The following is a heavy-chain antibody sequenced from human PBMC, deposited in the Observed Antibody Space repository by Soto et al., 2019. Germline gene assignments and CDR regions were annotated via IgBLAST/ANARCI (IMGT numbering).Heavy chain of an antibody. CDR3: AREIILDTAMVVDY. CDR2: IIPIFGTA. CDR1: GGTFSSYA. V-gene: IGHV1-69*05. J-gene: IGHJ4*02. Sequence: SVKFSCKASGGTFSSYAISWVQQAPGQGLEWMGGIIPIFGTANYAQKFQGRVTMTRDTSISTAYMELSRLRSDDTAVYYCAREIILDTAMVVDYWGQGTLVTVSS. D-gene: IGHD5-18*01.